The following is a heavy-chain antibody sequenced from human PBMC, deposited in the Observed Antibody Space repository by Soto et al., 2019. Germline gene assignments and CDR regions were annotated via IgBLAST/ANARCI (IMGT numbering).Heavy chain of an antibody. Sequence: QITLKESGPTLVKPTQTLKLTCTFSGFSLSTSGVGVGWIRQPPGKALEWLALIYWDDDKRYSPSLKSRLTITKDTSKNQVVLTMTNIDPVDTATYYCAHLYGDYPPNLIDPWGQGTLVTVSS. CDR1: GFSLSTSGVG. CDR3: AHLYGDYPPNLIDP. V-gene: IGHV2-5*02. D-gene: IGHD4-17*01. CDR2: IYWDDDK. J-gene: IGHJ5*02.